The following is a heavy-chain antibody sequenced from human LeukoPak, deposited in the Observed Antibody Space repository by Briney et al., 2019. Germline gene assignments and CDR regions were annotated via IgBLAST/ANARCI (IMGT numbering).Heavy chain of an antibody. CDR2: ISSSSSYI. CDR3: ARDSQPFIVGATLDY. Sequence: GGSLRLSCAASGFTFSSYSMNWVRQAPGKGLEWVSSISSSSSYIYYADSVKGRFTISRDNSKNTLYLQMNSLRAEDTAVYYCARDSQPFIVGATLDYWGQGTLVTVSS. D-gene: IGHD1-26*01. CDR1: GFTFSSYS. V-gene: IGHV3-21*01. J-gene: IGHJ4*02.